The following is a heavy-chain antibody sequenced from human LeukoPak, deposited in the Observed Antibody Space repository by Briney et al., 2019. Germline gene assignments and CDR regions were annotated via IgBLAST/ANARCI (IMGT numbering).Heavy chain of an antibody. Sequence: ASVKVSCKASDYTFTSYGISWVRQAPGQGLEWRGWISAYNGNTNYAQKLQGRVTMTRDTSISTAYMELSRLRSDDTGVYYCARVHDSSGYYYSELYYFDYWGQGTLVTVSS. D-gene: IGHD3-22*01. CDR3: ARVHDSSGYYYSELYYFDY. J-gene: IGHJ4*02. CDR2: ISAYNGNT. CDR1: DYTFTSYG. V-gene: IGHV1-18*01.